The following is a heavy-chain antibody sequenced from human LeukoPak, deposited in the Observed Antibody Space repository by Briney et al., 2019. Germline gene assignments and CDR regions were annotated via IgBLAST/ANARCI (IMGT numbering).Heavy chain of an antibody. CDR3: AKGSRSTSWAYYFYYSMDV. V-gene: IGHV3-30*02. CDR1: GFTFSSYG. J-gene: IGHJ6*03. Sequence: GGSLRLSCAASGFTFSSYGMHWVRQAPGKGLEWVAFLRYDGSNKYYADSVKGRFTISRDNSKNTLYLQMNSLRAEDTAVYYCAKGSRSTSWAYYFYYSMDVWAKGPRSPSP. D-gene: IGHD6-13*01. CDR2: LRYDGSNK.